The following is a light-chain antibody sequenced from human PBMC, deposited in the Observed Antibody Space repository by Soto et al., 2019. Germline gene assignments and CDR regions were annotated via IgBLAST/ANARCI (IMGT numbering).Light chain of an antibody. CDR3: QQRKDWPLT. CDR1: ESVSGS. CDR2: DAS. J-gene: IGKJ4*01. Sequence: EIVLTQSPATLSLSPGERATLSCRASESVSGSLAWYQQKPGQSPRLLIYDASNRATGIPARFSGSGSGTDFTLTINSLEPEDYAVYYGQQRKDWPLTFGGGTKVEIK. V-gene: IGKV3-11*01.